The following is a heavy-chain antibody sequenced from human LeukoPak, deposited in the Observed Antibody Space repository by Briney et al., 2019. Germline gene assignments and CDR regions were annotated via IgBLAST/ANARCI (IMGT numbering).Heavy chain of an antibody. Sequence: SVTVSFMTSGGTLNSHIFSWVRQAPGQGLEWMGKITPIIDTSKYSQKFQGRVTITADKSTTTVYMELSSLKSGDTAVYYCTRVNLRGSQYNWFDPWGQGTLVTVSS. CDR2: ITPIIDTS. V-gene: IGHV1-69*08. D-gene: IGHD1-26*01. CDR1: GGTLNSHI. J-gene: IGHJ5*02. CDR3: TRVNLRGSQYNWFDP.